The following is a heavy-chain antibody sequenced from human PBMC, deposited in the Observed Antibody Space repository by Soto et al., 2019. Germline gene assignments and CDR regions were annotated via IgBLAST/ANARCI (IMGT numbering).Heavy chain of an antibody. V-gene: IGHV4-31*03. D-gene: IGHD3-16*01. Sequence: SETLSLTCTVSGGSISSGGYYWSWIRQHPGKGLEWIGYIYYSGSTYYKPSLKSRVTISVDTSKNQFSLKLSSVTAADTAVYYCARVFIQNWFDPWGQGTLVTVSS. CDR2: IYYSGST. CDR3: ARVFIQNWFDP. J-gene: IGHJ5*02. CDR1: GGSISSGGYY.